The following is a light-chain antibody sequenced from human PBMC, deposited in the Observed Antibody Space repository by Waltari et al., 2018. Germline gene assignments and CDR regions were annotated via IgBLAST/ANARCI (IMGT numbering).Light chain of an antibody. CDR1: RSNIGTNY. V-gene: IGLV1-47*01. CDR3: AVWDDSLSGRV. Sequence: QSVLTQPPSASGTPGQRVTISCSGSRSNIGTNYVYRYQQPPGTAPKPPIYRNNQRPSGVPDRVSGSKSGTSASRASSGLRSEDEADYYCAVWDDSLSGRVFGGGTKVTVL. CDR2: RNN. J-gene: IGLJ3*02.